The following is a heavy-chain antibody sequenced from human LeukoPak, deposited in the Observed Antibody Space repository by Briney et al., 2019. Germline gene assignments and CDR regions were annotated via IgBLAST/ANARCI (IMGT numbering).Heavy chain of an antibody. CDR2: ISSSSSYI. CDR3: ARDFLVRSLVRGYN. CDR1: GFPFSSYS. Sequence: PGGSLRLSCAASGFPFSSYSVNWVRQAPGKGLEWVSSISSSSSYIYYADSVKGRFTISRDNAKNSLYLQMNSLRAEDTAVYYCARDFLVRSLVRGYNWGQGTLVTVSS. D-gene: IGHD3-10*01. V-gene: IGHV3-21*01. J-gene: IGHJ4*02.